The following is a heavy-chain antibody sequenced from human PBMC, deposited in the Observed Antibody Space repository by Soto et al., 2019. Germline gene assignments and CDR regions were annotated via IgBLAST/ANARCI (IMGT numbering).Heavy chain of an antibody. CDR2: IIPILGIA. CDR1: GGTFSSYT. Sequence: QVQLVQSGAEVKKPGSSVKVSCKASGGTFSSYTISWVRQAPGQGLEWMGRIIPILGIANYAQKFQGRVTISADKSTSTAYLELSSLRSEDTAVYYCARAGCGGPCYLTGYFDLWGRGTLVTVSS. D-gene: IGHD2-21*02. CDR3: ARAGCGGPCYLTGYFDL. V-gene: IGHV1-69*02. J-gene: IGHJ2*01.